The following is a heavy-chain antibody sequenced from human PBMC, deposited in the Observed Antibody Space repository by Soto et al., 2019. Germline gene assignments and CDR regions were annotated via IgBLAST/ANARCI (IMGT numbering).Heavy chain of an antibody. CDR2: INPSGGST. Sequence: ASVKVSCKASGYTFTSYYMHWVRQAPGQGLEWMGIINPSGGSTSYAQKFQGRVTMTRDTSTSTVYMELSSLRSEDTAVYYCARDLVDYYDSSGYYPNYWGQGTLVTVSS. V-gene: IGHV1-46*01. CDR3: ARDLVDYYDSSGYYPNY. J-gene: IGHJ4*02. D-gene: IGHD3-22*01. CDR1: GYTFTSYY.